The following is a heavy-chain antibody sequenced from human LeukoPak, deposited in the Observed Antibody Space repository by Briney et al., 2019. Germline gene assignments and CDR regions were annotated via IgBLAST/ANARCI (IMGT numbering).Heavy chain of an antibody. J-gene: IGHJ4*02. V-gene: IGHV3-74*01. Sequence: GGSLRLSCAASGFTFRSYWMHWVRQAPGKGLVWVSRINSDGSFTSYADSVKGRFTISRDNAKNTLYLQMNSLRAEDTAEYYCARVAYSSGWYYFDYWGQGTLATVSS. CDR3: ARVAYSSGWYYFDY. D-gene: IGHD6-19*01. CDR2: INSDGSFT. CDR1: GFTFRSYW.